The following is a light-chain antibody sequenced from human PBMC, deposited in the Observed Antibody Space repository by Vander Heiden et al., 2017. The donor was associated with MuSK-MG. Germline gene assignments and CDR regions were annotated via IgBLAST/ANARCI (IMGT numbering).Light chain of an antibody. Sequence: ELVLTQSPGTLPLSPGERATLSCRASQSVSSNYLAWYQQKPGQAPRLLIYGASSRATGIPDRFGGSGSGTDFTLTISRLEPEDSGVYSCQQYGNSPPTFGQGTKVEIK. CDR2: GAS. CDR3: QQYGNSPPT. CDR1: QSVSSNY. V-gene: IGKV3-20*01. J-gene: IGKJ1*01.